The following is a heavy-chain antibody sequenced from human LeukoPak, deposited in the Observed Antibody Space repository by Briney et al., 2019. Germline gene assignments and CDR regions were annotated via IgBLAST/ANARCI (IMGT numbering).Heavy chain of an antibody. D-gene: IGHD2-8*01. CDR1: GYTFTSYG. Sequence: ASVKVSCKASGYTFTSYGISWVRQAPGQGLEWMGWINPKSGGTNYIQKFQGRVTMTRDTSISTAYMELSRLKSDDTAVYYCARDLNVYAFDIWGQGTMVTVSS. J-gene: IGHJ3*02. CDR3: ARDLNVYAFDI. CDR2: INPKSGGT. V-gene: IGHV1-2*02.